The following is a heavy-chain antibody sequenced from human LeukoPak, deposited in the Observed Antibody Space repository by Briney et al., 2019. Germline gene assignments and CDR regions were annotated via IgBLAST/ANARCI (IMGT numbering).Heavy chain of an antibody. D-gene: IGHD3-9*01. CDR2: IDPSDSYT. V-gene: IGHV5-10-1*01. Sequence: GESLKISCKGSGYIFTSYWISWVRQMPGKGLEWMGRIDPSDSYTNYSPSFQGHVTISADKSISTAYLQWSSLKASDTAMYYCAETGILTGYYHDYWGQGTLVTVSS. CDR1: GYIFTSYW. CDR3: AETGILTGYYHDY. J-gene: IGHJ4*02.